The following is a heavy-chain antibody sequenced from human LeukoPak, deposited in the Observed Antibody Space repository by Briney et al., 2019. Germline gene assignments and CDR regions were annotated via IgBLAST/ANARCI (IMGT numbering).Heavy chain of an antibody. CDR3: ARGRLSYYGSGSRYYYYMDV. J-gene: IGHJ6*03. D-gene: IGHD3-10*01. CDR1: GYTFTSYD. CDR2: MNPNSGNT. V-gene: IGHV1-8*01. Sequence: ASVKVSCKASGYTFTSYDINWVRQATGQGLEWMGWMNPNSGNTGYAQKFQGRVTMTRNTSISTAYMELSSLRSEDTVVYYCARGRLSYYGSGSRYYYYMDVWGKGTTVTVSS.